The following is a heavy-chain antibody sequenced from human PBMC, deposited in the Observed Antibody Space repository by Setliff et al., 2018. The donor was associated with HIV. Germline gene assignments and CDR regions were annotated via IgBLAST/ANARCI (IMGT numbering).Heavy chain of an antibody. CDR2: INHSENA. D-gene: IGHD3-22*01. J-gene: IGHJ4*02. CDR3: ARDSDYYDSSGRHIRLFDY. V-gene: IGHV4-34*01. Sequence: SETLSLTCAVYGGSFSGYYWNWIRQSPGKGLEWIGEINHSENANYNPPLQSRVTISVDTSKNQFSLKLSSVTATDTAVYYCARDSDYYDSSGRHIRLFDYWGQGTLVTVSS. CDR1: GGSFSGYY.